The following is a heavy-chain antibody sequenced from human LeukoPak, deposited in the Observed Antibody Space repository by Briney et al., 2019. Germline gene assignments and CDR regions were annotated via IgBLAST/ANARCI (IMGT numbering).Heavy chain of an antibody. D-gene: IGHD1-26*01. CDR3: ARESGSYGGPDWFDP. V-gene: IGHV4-59*12. CDR1: GGSISSYY. J-gene: IGHJ5*02. CDR2: IYYSGST. Sequence: PSETLSLTCTVSGGSISSYYWSWIRQPPGKGLEWIGYIYYSGSTNYNPSLKSRVPISVDTSKNQFSLKLSSVTAADTAVYYCARESGSYGGPDWFDPWGQGTLVTLSS.